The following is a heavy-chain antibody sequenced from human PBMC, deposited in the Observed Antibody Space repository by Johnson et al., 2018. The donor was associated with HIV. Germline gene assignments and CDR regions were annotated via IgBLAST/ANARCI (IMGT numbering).Heavy chain of an antibody. CDR1: GFTFSSYA. CDR2: ISDDGSTK. D-gene: IGHD2-2*02. J-gene: IGHJ3*02. V-gene: IGHV3-30*04. Sequence: VQLVESGGGLIQPGRSLRLSCAASGFTFSSYAMHWVRQAPGKGLEWVAVISDDGSTKYYADSVKGRFTISRDNTKNTLYLQMGSLRAEDMAVYYCARGEGRIPHAFDIWGQGTMVTVSS. CDR3: ARGEGRIPHAFDI.